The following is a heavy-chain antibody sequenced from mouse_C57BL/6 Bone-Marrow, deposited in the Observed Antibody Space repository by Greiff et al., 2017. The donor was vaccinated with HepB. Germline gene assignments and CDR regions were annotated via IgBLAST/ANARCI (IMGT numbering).Heavy chain of an antibody. V-gene: IGHV14-4*01. J-gene: IGHJ1*03. CDR1: GFNIKDDY. CDR2: IDPENGDT. Sequence: EVQLQQSGAELVRPGASVKLSCTASGFNIKDDYMHWVKQRPEQGLEWIGWIDPENGDTEYASKFQGKATITADTSSNTAYLQLSSLTSEDPAVYYCTTTVVAPSYWYFDVWGTGTTVTVSS. D-gene: IGHD1-1*01. CDR3: TTTVVAPSYWYFDV.